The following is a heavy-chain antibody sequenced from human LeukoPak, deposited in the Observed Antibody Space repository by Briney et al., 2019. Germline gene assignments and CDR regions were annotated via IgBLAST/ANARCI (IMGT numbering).Heavy chain of an antibody. J-gene: IGHJ4*02. D-gene: IGHD2-2*02. CDR3: ARDGAIPPYYFDY. V-gene: IGHV3-21*01. Sequence: PGGSLRLSCAASGLTFNTYTMNWVRQAPGKGLEWVSSISSGTSYIYYADSVKGRFTISRDNAKNSLYLQMNSLRAEDTAVYYCARDGAIPPYYFDYWGQGTLVTVSS. CDR1: GLTFNTYT. CDR2: ISSGTSYI.